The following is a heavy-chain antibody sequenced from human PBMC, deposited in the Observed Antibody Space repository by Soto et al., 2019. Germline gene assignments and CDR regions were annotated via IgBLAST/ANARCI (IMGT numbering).Heavy chain of an antibody. CDR2: IYYSGST. J-gene: IGHJ5*02. Sequence: PSETLSLTCTVSGGSISSYCWSWIRQPPGKGLEWIGYIYYSGSTNYNPSLKSRVTISVDTSKNQFSLKLSSVTAADTAVYYCASGYNWFDPWGQGTLVTVSS. CDR3: ASGYNWFDP. V-gene: IGHV4-59*01. D-gene: IGHD5-12*01. CDR1: GGSISSYC.